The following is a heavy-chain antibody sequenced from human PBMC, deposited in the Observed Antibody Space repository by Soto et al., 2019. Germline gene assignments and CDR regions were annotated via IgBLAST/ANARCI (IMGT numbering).Heavy chain of an antibody. CDR2: IIPIFGTA. J-gene: IGHJ4*02. Sequence: SVKVSCKASGGTFSSYAISWVRQAPGQGLEWMGGIIPIFGTANYAQKFQGRVTITADESTSTAYMELSSLRSEDTAVYYWARGQPNVDTAMVTYFDYWGQGTLVTVSS. CDR1: GGTFSSYA. D-gene: IGHD5-18*01. V-gene: IGHV1-69*13. CDR3: ARGQPNVDTAMVTYFDY.